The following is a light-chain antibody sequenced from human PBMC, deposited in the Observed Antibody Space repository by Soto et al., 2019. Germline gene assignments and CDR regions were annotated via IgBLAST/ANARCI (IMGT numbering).Light chain of an antibody. Sequence: QTVVTQEPSLSVSPGGTVTLTCGLSSGSVSTTLYPSWCQQTPGQPPRTLIYATNTRSSGVPDRFSGSILGNKAALTITGAQADDESDYYCVLYMPSGIWVFGGGTKLTVL. CDR3: VLYMPSGIWV. V-gene: IGLV8-61*01. J-gene: IGLJ3*02. CDR1: SGSVSTTLY. CDR2: ATN.